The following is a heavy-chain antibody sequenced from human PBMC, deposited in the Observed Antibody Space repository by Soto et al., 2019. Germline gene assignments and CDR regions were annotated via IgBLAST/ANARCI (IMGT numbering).Heavy chain of an antibody. V-gene: IGHV4-31*03. CDR2: IYYSGST. D-gene: IGHD2-15*01. Sequence: SETLSLTCTVSGGSISSGGYYWSWIRQHPGKGLEWIGYIYYSGSTYYNPSLKSRVTISVDTSKNQFSLKLSSVTAADTAVYYCARVCSGGSCYSANVDTAMGSADYWGQGTLVTVSS. CDR1: GGSISSGGYY. J-gene: IGHJ4*02. CDR3: ARVCSGGSCYSANVDTAMGSADY.